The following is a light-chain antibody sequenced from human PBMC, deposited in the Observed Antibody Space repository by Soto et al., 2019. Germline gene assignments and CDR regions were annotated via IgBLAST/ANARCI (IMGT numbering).Light chain of an antibody. CDR1: QSVGSSY. CDR3: HQYGDSPQT. J-gene: IGKJ1*01. CDR2: GAS. V-gene: IGKV3-20*01. Sequence: IGLSQSACTLSLSPGEGATLSCRASQSVGSSYLAWYQQRPGQAPRLLITGASNRATGVADRFSGSGSGTDFTLTISRLEAEDFAVYYCHQYGDSPQTFGQGTKVDIK.